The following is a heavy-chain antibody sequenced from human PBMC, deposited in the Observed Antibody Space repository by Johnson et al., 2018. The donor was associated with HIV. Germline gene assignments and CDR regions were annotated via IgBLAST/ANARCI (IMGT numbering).Heavy chain of an antibody. CDR2: IYSGGST. CDR1: GFTFSSYA. V-gene: IGHV3-NL1*01. J-gene: IGHJ3*02. Sequence: QVQLVESGGGVVQPGRSLRLSCAASGFTFSSYAMHWVRQAPGKGLEWVSVIYSGGSTYYADSVKGRFTISRDNSKNTLYLQMNSLRAEDTAVYYCAREAGGGYDSDAFDIWGQGTMVTVSS. CDR3: AREAGGGYDSDAFDI. D-gene: IGHD5-12*01.